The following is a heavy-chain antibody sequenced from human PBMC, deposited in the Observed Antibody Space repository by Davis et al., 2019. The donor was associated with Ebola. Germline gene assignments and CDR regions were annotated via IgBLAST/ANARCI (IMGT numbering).Heavy chain of an antibody. CDR1: GFTFSGSA. Sequence: GGSLRLSCAASGFTFSGSAMHWVRQAPGKGLEWVGRIRSKANSYATAYAASVKGRFTISRDDSKNTAYLQMNSLKTEDTAVYYCTRHSSGYYYDLDYWGQGTLVTVSS. V-gene: IGHV3-73*01. CDR3: TRHSSGYYYDLDY. CDR2: IRSKANSYAT. D-gene: IGHD3-22*01. J-gene: IGHJ4*02.